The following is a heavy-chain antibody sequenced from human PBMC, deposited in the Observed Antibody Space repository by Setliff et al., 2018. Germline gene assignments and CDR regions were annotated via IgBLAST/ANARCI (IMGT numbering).Heavy chain of an antibody. CDR1: GFTFSEEW. V-gene: IGHV3-15*01. CDR3: TRARDRSGYWDFDY. Sequence: PGGSLRLSCAASGFTFSEEWMSWVRQAPGKGLEWIGRIKSEIAGGTTDYGAPVKGGFTISGDDSKNSLYLQMNSLKTEDTAVYYCTRARDRSGYWDFDYWGQGTLVTVSS. D-gene: IGHD3-3*01. J-gene: IGHJ4*02. CDR2: IKSEIAGGTT.